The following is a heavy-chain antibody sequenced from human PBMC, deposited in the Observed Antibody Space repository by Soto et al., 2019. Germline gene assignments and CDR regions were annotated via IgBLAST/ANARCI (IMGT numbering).Heavy chain of an antibody. V-gene: IGHV3-23*01. Sequence: PGGSLRLSCAASGFTFSSYAMSWVRQAPGKGLEWVSAISGSGGSTYYADSVKGRFTISRDNSKNTLYLQMNSLRAEDTAVYYCAKDWSSGWCQYYYYGMDVWGQGTTVTVSS. J-gene: IGHJ6*02. CDR1: GFTFSSYA. D-gene: IGHD6-19*01. CDR3: AKDWSSGWCQYYYYGMDV. CDR2: ISGSGGST.